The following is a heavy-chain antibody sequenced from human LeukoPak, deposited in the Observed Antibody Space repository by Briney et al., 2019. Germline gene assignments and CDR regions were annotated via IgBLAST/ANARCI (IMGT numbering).Heavy chain of an antibody. CDR3: ARHEALTLDY. CDR2: IYYSGST. J-gene: IGHJ4*02. CDR1: GGSISSYY. Sequence: SETLSLTCTVSGGSISSYYWSWIRQPPGKGLEWIGYIYYSGSTNYNPSLKSRVTISVDTSKNQFSLKLSSVTAADTAVYYCARHEALTLDYWGQGTLVTVSS. D-gene: IGHD3-9*01. V-gene: IGHV4-59*08.